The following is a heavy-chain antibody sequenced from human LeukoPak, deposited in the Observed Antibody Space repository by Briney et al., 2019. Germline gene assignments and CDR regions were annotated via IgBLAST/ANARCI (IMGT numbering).Heavy chain of an antibody. CDR1: GGSISSGGYS. J-gene: IGHJ3*02. D-gene: IGHD5-18*01. V-gene: IGHV4-31*11. CDR2: IYYSGST. CDR3: ARGRYSYALDDAFDI. Sequence: SENLSLTCAVSGGSISSGGYSWSWIRQHPGKGLEWIGYIYYSGSTYYNPSLKSRVTISVDTSKNQFSLKLSSVTAADTAVYYCARGRYSYALDDAFDIWGQGTMVTVSS.